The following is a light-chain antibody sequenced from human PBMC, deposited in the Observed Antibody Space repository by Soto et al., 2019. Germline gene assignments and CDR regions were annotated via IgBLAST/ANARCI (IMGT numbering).Light chain of an antibody. Sequence: EIVMTQFPATLSVSPGDRATLSCRASQSVSSNLACYQQTPGQAPRLLIYGASTRATGIPARFSDSGCETQFTLPISSLQSEDFAVYYCQQYNNWPPYTFGQWTKLEIK. CDR2: GAS. CDR3: QQYNNWPPYT. V-gene: IGKV3-15*01. CDR1: QSVSSN. J-gene: IGKJ2*01.